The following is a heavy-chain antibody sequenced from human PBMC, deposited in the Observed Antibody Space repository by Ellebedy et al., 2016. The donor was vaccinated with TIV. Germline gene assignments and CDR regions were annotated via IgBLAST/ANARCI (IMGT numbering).Heavy chain of an antibody. V-gene: IGHV1-69*10. CDR2: IIPILCIA. D-gene: IGHD5-18*01. Sequence: AASVKVSCKASGGTFSSYAISWVRQAPGQGLEWMGGIIPILCIANYAQKFQGRVTITADKSKSTAYMELSSLRSEDTAVYYCASGSGYIYGVTVNYYSYYMDVWGKGTTVTVSS. J-gene: IGHJ6*03. CDR1: GGTFSSYA. CDR3: ASGSGYIYGVTVNYYSYYMDV.